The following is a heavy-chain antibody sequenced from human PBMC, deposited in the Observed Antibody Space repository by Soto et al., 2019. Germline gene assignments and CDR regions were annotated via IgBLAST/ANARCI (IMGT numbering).Heavy chain of an antibody. Sequence: PGGSLRLSXAASGFTFSSYSMNWVRQAPGKGLEWVSSISSSGSYIYYADSVKGRFTISRDNAKNSLYLQMNSLRAEDTAVYYCATYYYDSSGYSPVPVFDYWGQGTLVTVSS. CDR2: ISSSGSYI. D-gene: IGHD3-22*01. CDR3: ATYYYDSSGYSPVPVFDY. CDR1: GFTFSSYS. J-gene: IGHJ4*02. V-gene: IGHV3-21*01.